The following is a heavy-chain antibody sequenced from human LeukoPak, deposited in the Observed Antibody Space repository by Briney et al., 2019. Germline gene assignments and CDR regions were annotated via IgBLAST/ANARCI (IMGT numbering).Heavy chain of an antibody. V-gene: IGHV1-2*02. CDR2: INPNSGGT. J-gene: IGHJ4*02. D-gene: IGHD1/OR15-1a*01. Sequence: ASVKVSCKASGYTFTGYYMHWVRQAPGQGLEWVGSINPNSGGTNYAQKFQGRVTMTRDTSISTAYMELSRLRSDDTAVYYCASSTPSAKTIDYWGQGTLVTVSS. CDR3: ASSTPSAKTIDY. CDR1: GYTFTGYY.